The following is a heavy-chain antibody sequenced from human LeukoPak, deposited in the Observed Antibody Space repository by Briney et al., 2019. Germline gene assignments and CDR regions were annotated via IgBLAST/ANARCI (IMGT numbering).Heavy chain of an antibody. CDR2: ISGSGGST. CDR3: TKVRSGGSNWALRIFDY. Sequence: GGSLRLSCAASGFTFSSYAMSWVRQAPGKGLEWVSAISGSGGSTYYADSVKGRFTISRDNSKNTLYLQMNSPRAEDTAVYYCTKVRSGGSNWALRIFDYWGQGALVTVSS. CDR1: GFTFSSYA. J-gene: IGHJ4*02. D-gene: IGHD4-11*01. V-gene: IGHV3-23*01.